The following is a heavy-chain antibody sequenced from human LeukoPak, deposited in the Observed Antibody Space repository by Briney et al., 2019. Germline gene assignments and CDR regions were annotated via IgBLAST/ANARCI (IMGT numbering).Heavy chain of an antibody. V-gene: IGHV3-30*02. CDR1: GFTFSSYG. CDR3: AKALIVVVPAAGGFDY. Sequence: GSLRLSCAASGFTFSSYGMHWVRRAPGKGLEWVAFIRYDGSNKYYADSVKGRFTISRDNSKNTLYLQMNSLRAEDTAVYYCAKALIVVVPAAGGFDYWGQGTLVTVSS. J-gene: IGHJ4*02. D-gene: IGHD2-2*01. CDR2: IRYDGSNK.